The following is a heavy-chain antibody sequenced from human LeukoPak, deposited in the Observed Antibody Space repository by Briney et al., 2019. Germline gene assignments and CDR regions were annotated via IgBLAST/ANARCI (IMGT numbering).Heavy chain of an antibody. Sequence: ASVKVSCKASGGTFNSYAISWVRQAPGQGLEWMGGIIPIFGTANYAQKFQGRVTITADESTSTAYMELSSLRSEDTAVYYCAREGGLSSSWFDYWAQGTLVTVSS. CDR3: AREGGLSSSWFDY. V-gene: IGHV1-69*13. J-gene: IGHJ4*02. CDR2: IIPIFGTA. CDR1: GGTFNSYA. D-gene: IGHD6-13*01.